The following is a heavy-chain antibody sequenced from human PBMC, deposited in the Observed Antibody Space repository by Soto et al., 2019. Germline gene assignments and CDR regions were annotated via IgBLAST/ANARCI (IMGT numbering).Heavy chain of an antibody. V-gene: IGHV1-18*01. J-gene: IGHJ4*02. CDR2: ISAYSGNT. CDR1: GYTFTSYG. D-gene: IGHD6-19*01. CDR3: ARDPNSNGWYHGFGY. Sequence: QVQLVQSGAEVKKPGASVKVSCKASGYTFTSYGISWVRQAPGQGLEWMGWISAYSGNTNYVQKLQGRVTMTTDTSTGPAYMELASRRSDDTAGKYCARDPNSNGWYHGFGYWGQGTLVTVSS.